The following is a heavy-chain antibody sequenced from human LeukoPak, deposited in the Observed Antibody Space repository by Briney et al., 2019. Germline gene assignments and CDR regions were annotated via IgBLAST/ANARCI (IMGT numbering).Heavy chain of an antibody. J-gene: IGHJ4*01. Sequence: PSETLSLTCTVSGGSISSYYWSWIRQPPGKGLEWMGYIYYSGSTNYNPSLKSRVTISVDTSKNQFSLKLSSVTAADTAVYYCARDYGSSRRQYYFYYWGHGTLVTVSS. V-gene: IGHV4-59*01. CDR3: ARDYGSSRRQYYFYY. CDR1: GGSISSYY. CDR2: IYYSGST. D-gene: IGHD6-13*01.